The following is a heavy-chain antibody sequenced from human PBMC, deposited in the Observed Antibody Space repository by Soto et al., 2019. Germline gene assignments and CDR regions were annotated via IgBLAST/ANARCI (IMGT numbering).Heavy chain of an antibody. Sequence: SETLSLTCIVSGGSTNTENYYWCWIRQSPGQGLEWIGSIFHNGHANYNPSLKGRVTISQDMSKNQFFLTLTSLTAADTAVYYCATLPVPASRHIDFDYWGQGALVTVSS. D-gene: IGHD3-10*01. J-gene: IGHJ4*02. V-gene: IGHV4-39*01. CDR2: IFHNGHA. CDR3: ATLPVPASRHIDFDY. CDR1: GGSTNTENYY.